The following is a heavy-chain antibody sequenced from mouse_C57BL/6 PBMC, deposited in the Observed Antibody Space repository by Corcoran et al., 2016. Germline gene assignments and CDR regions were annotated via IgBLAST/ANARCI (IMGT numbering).Heavy chain of an antibody. CDR1: GYTFTTYG. V-gene: IGHV9-3*01. J-gene: IGHJ2*01. Sequence: QIQLVQSGPELKKPGETVKISCKASGYTFTTYGMSWVKQAPGKGLKWMGWINTYSGVPTYADDFKGRFAFSLETSASTAYLQINNLKNEDTATYFCAKIRYGNLDYWGQGTTLTVSS. D-gene: IGHD2-1*01. CDR3: AKIRYGNLDY. CDR2: INTYSGVP.